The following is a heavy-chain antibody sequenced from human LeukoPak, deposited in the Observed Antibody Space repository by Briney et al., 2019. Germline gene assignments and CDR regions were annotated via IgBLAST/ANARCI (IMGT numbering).Heavy chain of an antibody. CDR1: GYIFTGYY. CDR2: INPNSGGT. V-gene: IGHV1-2*02. D-gene: IGHD3-22*01. CDR3: ASSVVRYYYDSSGPTDI. Sequence: GASVKVSCKASGYIFTGYYMHWVRQAPGQGLEWMGWINPNSGGTNYAQKFQGRVTMTRDTSISTAYMELSRLRSDDTAVYYCASSVVRYYYDSSGPTDIWGQGTMVTVSS. J-gene: IGHJ3*02.